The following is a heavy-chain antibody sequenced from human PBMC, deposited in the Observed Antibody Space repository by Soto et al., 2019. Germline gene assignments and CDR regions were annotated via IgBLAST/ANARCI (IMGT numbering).Heavy chain of an antibody. D-gene: IGHD3-22*01. CDR1: GGSISSGDYY. V-gene: IGHV4-30-4*01. Sequence: SETLSLTCTVSGGSISSGDYYWSWIRQHPGKGLEWIGYIYYSGSTYYNPSLKSRVTISVDTSKNQFSLKLSSVTAADTAVYYCAIYDSSGSRGFQHWGQGTLVTVSS. CDR2: IYYSGST. CDR3: AIYDSSGSRGFQH. J-gene: IGHJ1*01.